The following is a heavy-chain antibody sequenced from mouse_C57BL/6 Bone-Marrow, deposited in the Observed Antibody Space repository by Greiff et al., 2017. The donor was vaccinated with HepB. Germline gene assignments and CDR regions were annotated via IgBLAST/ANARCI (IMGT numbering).Heavy chain of an antibody. D-gene: IGHD5-1-1*01. V-gene: IGHV1-69*01. J-gene: IGHJ2*01. CDR1: GYTFTSYW. Sequence: VQLQQSGAELVMPGASVKLSCKASGYTFTSYWMHWVKQRPGQGLEWIGEIDPSDSYTNYNQKFKGKSTLTVDKSSSTAYMQLSSLTSEDSAVYYCAREGIPDFDYWGQGTTLTVSS. CDR3: AREGIPDFDY. CDR2: IDPSDSYT.